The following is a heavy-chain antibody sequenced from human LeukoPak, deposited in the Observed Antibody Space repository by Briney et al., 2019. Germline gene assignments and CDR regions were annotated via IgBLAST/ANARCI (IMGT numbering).Heavy chain of an antibody. CDR2: ISWNNGSI. Sequence: GGSLCLFYAASGLTFEVYAIHSVRHAAGGGLGWASGISWNNGSIDYAVSVTGRLTISRDQAKISLSLQMNCLRPEDTFFYFRAKGTGRYRAGFDIWGQGTLVTVSS. CDR3: AKGTGRYRAGFDI. D-gene: IGHD6-19*01. CDR1: GLTFEVYA. J-gene: IGHJ4*02. V-gene: IGHV3-9*01.